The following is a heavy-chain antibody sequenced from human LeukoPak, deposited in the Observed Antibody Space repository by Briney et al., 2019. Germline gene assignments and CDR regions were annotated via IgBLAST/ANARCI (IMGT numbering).Heavy chain of an antibody. J-gene: IGHJ3*02. CDR1: GGSISSYY. CDR3: ARVDTVTTYAFDI. V-gene: IGHV4-59*01. CDR2: IYYSGST. D-gene: IGHD4-17*01. Sequence: PSETLSLTCTVSGGSISSYYWSWIRQPPGKGLEGIGYIYYSGSTNYNPSLKSRVTISVDTSKNQFSLKLSSVTAADTAVYYCARVDTVTTYAFDIWGQGTMVTVSS.